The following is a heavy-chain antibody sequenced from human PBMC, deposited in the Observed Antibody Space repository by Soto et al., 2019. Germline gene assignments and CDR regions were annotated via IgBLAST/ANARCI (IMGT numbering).Heavy chain of an antibody. J-gene: IGHJ4*02. Sequence: SETLSLTCTVSGGSINSYYWSWIRQPPGKGLEWIGYIYYRGSTNYNPSLKSRVTISVDTSKNQFSLKLSSVTAADTAVYYCASLVAGYSYGHFDYWGQGILVTVSS. CDR2: IYYRGST. V-gene: IGHV4-59*01. D-gene: IGHD5-18*01. CDR1: GGSINSYY. CDR3: ASLVAGYSYGHFDY.